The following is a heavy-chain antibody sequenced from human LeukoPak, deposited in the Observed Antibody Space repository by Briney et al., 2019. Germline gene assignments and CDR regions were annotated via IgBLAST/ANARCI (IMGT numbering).Heavy chain of an antibody. J-gene: IGHJ5*02. CDR1: GGTFSSYA. CDR2: IIPILGIA. CDR3: ARDRTVLTMIVVVSSWFDP. V-gene: IGHV1-69*04. Sequence: SVKVSCKASGGTFSSYAISWVRQAPGQGLEWMGRIIPILGIANYAQKFQGRVTITADKSTSTAYMELSSLRSEDTAVYYCARDRTVLTMIVVVSSWFDPWGQGTLVTVSS. D-gene: IGHD3-22*01.